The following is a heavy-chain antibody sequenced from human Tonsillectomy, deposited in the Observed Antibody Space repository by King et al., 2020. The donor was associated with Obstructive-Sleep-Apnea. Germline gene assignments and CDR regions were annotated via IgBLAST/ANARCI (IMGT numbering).Heavy chain of an antibody. CDR1: GGSISSGGYS. V-gene: IGHV4-30-4*07. CDR3: AREGGNIVVVT. CDR2: IYYSGST. J-gene: IGHJ4*02. Sequence: QLQESGPGLVKPSQTLSLTCAVSGGSISSGGYSWSWIRQPPGKGLEWIGYIYYSGSTYYNPSLKSRVTISVDTSKNQFSLKLSSVTAADTAVYYCAREGGNIVVVTWGQGTLVTVSS. D-gene: IGHD2-21*02.